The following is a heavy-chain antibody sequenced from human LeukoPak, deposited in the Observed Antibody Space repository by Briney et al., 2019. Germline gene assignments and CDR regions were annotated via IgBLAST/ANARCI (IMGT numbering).Heavy chain of an antibody. CDR1: GFTFSSYA. Sequence: PGGSLRLSCAASGFTFSSYAMSWVRQAPGKGLEWVSAISGSGGSTYYADSVKGRFTISRDNSKNTLYLQMNSLRAEDTAVYYCAKARIWDSSGLWFDYWGQGTLVTVSS. V-gene: IGHV3-23*01. CDR2: ISGSGGST. D-gene: IGHD3-22*01. J-gene: IGHJ4*02. CDR3: AKARIWDSSGLWFDY.